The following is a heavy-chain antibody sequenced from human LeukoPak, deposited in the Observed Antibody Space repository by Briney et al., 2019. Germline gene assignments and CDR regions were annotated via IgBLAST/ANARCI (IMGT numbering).Heavy chain of an antibody. CDR2: ISSSSSYI. J-gene: IGHJ5*02. D-gene: IGHD2-2*01. CDR1: GFTFSSHS. V-gene: IGHV3-21*01. Sequence: PGGSLRLSCAASGFTFSSHSMGWVRQAPGKGLEWVSYISSSSSYIYSADSVKGRFTISRDHANHSLYLQMNSLRAEDTALYFCAGVPIVVVPAAYLNWFDPWGQGTLVTVSS. CDR3: AGVPIVVVPAAYLNWFDP.